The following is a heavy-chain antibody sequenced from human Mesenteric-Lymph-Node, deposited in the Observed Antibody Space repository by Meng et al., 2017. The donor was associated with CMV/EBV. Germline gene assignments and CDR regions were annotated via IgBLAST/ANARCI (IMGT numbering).Heavy chain of an antibody. Sequence: YSVTSYWIGWVRQMPGKGLEWVGIIYPGDSDTRYSPSFQGQVTISADKSISTAYLQWSSLKASDTAMYYCARVYGSGSYYNEGWFDPWGQGTLVTVSS. D-gene: IGHD3-10*01. CDR2: IYPGDSDT. J-gene: IGHJ5*02. CDR1: YSVTSYW. CDR3: ARVYGSGSYYNEGWFDP. V-gene: IGHV5-51*01.